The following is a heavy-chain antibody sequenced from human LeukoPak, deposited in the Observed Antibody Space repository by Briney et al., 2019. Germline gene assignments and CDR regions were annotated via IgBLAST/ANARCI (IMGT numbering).Heavy chain of an antibody. CDR1: GFTFSSYW. D-gene: IGHD3-22*01. V-gene: IGHV3-74*01. J-gene: IGHJ4*02. Sequence: PGGSLGLSCAASGFTFSSYWMHWVRQVPGEGPVWVSRIHTDGTSTTYADSVKGRFTISRDNAENTLYLQMNSLRAEDTAVYYCVRSRNYYESSVYYRSFYFDYWGQGTLVTVSS. CDR2: IHTDGTST. CDR3: VRSRNYYESSVYYRSFYFDY.